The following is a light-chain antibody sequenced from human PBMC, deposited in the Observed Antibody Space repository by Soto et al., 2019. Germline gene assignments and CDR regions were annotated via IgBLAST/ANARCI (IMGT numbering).Light chain of an antibody. CDR3: HQRSNWPPFT. Sequence: EIVLTQSPATLSLSPGERATLSCRASQSISSYLAWYQQKPGQAPRLLIYDASNRATGIPARFSGSGSGTDFTLTISSLEPEDFGVYYCHQRSNWPPFTFGGGTKVEIK. CDR1: QSISSY. V-gene: IGKV3-11*01. J-gene: IGKJ4*01. CDR2: DAS.